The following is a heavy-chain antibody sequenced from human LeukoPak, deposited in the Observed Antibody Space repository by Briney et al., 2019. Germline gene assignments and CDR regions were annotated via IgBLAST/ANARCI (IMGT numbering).Heavy chain of an antibody. V-gene: IGHV1-69*04. CDR1: GYTFTGYY. CDR2: IIPILGIA. CDR3: ARGSGDTSRY. Sequence: SVKVSCKASGYTFTGYYMHWVRQAPGQGLEWMGRIIPILGIANYAQKFQGRVTITADKSTSTAYMELSSLRSEDTAVYYCARGSGDTSRYWGQGTLVTVSS. J-gene: IGHJ4*02. D-gene: IGHD2-15*01.